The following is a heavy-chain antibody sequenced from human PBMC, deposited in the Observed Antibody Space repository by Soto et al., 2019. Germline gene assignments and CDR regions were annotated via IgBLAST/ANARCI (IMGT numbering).Heavy chain of an antibody. J-gene: IGHJ6*02. CDR2: IFHSGST. V-gene: IGHV4-30-4*01. Sequence: ASETLSLTCTVSVGSVNSGDYYWTWFRQPPGKGLEWIGNIFHSGSTYYTPSLQSRVTISLDTSKNHFSLKLSSVTPADTAVYYCARDRYYGSGTYYNFYSGMDVWGQGTTVTVSS. D-gene: IGHD3-10*01. CDR3: ARDRYYGSGTYYNFYSGMDV. CDR1: VGSVNSGDYY.